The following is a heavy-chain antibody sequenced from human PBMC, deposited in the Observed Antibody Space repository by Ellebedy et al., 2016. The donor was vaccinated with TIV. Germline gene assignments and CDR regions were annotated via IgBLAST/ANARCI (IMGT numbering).Heavy chain of an antibody. Sequence: AASVNVSCKASGGTFSNYATSWVRQAPGQGLEWMGGIIPVLGTANYAQKFQGRLTITADESTSTAYMELSSLRSEDTAVYYCGSGYSKYGMDVWGQGTTVIVSS. D-gene: IGHD5-18*01. CDR2: IIPVLGTA. CDR3: GSGYSKYGMDV. V-gene: IGHV1-69*13. CDR1: GGTFSNYA. J-gene: IGHJ6*02.